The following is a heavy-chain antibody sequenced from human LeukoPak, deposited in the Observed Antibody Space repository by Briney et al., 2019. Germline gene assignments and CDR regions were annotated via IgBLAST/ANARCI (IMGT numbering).Heavy chain of an antibody. CDR1: GGSISSSSYY. Sequence: SETLSLTCTVSGGSISSSSYYWGWIRRPPGKGLEWIGSIYYSGSTYYNPSLKSRVTISVDTSKNQFSLKLSSVTAPDTAVYYCARHSPCSGGSCYSNVAWFDPWGQGTLVTVSS. V-gene: IGHV4-39*01. D-gene: IGHD2-15*01. CDR3: ARHSPCSGGSCYSNVAWFDP. CDR2: IYYSGST. J-gene: IGHJ5*02.